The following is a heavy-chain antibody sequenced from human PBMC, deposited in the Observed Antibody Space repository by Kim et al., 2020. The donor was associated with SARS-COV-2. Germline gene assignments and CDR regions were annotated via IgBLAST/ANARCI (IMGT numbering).Heavy chain of an antibody. J-gene: IGHJ4*02. CDR3: AREMEDFDY. CDR2: IYYSGST. V-gene: IGHV4-39*07. Sequence: SETLSLTCTVSGGSISSSSYYWGWIRQPPGKGLEWIGSIYYSGSTYYNPSLKSRVTISVDTSKNQFSLKLSSVTAADTAVYYCAREMEDFDYWGQGTLVTVSS. D-gene: IGHD3-3*01. CDR1: GGSISSSSYY.